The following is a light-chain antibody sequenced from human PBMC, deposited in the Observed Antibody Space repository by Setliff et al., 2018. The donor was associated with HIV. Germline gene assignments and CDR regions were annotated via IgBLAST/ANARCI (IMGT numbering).Light chain of an antibody. CDR2: QAS. J-gene: IGLJ1*01. CDR3: CSNTGSNTYV. Sequence: QSVLTQPASVSGSPGQSITISCTGTSGDVGRYNLVSWYQQQPGKPPKLMIYQASKRPSGVSNRFSGSKSGSTASLTISGLQAEDEADYYCCSNTGSNTYVFGTGTRSPS. CDR1: SGDVGRYNL. V-gene: IGLV2-23*01.